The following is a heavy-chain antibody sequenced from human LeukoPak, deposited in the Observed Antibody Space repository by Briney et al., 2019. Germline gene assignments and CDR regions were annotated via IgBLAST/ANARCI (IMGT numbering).Heavy chain of an antibody. J-gene: IGHJ3*02. D-gene: IGHD4-17*01. CDR3: ARDAPTYGDYEDDAFDI. CDR2: ISSSSSTI. Sequence: PGRSLRLSCAASGFTFSSYSMNWVRQAPGKGLEWVSYISSSSSTIYYADSVKGRFTISRDNAKNSLYLQMNSLRAEDTAVYYCARDAPTYGDYEDDAFDIWGQGTMVTVSS. V-gene: IGHV3-48*01. CDR1: GFTFSSYS.